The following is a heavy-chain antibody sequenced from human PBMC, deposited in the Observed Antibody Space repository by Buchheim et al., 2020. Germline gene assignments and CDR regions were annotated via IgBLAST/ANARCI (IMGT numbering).Heavy chain of an antibody. CDR2: ISSSSSYI. V-gene: IGHV3-21*01. Sequence: EVQLVESGGGLVKPGGSLRLSCAASGFTFSSYSMNWVRQAPGKGLEWVSSISSSSSYIYYADSVKGRFTISRDNAKNSLYLQMNGLRAEDTAVYYCSSSSWQQGYYYYYMDVWGKGTT. D-gene: IGHD6-13*01. CDR3: SSSSWQQGYYYYYMDV. CDR1: GFTFSSYS. J-gene: IGHJ6*03.